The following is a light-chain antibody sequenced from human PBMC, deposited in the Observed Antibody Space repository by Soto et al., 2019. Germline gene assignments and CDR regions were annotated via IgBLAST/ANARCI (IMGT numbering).Light chain of an antibody. CDR1: QSVSSN. Sequence: EIVMTQSPATLSVSPGERATLSCRASQSVSSNLAWYQQKSGQAPRLLIYGASTRATGIPARFSGSGSGTEFTLTISGLQSEDFAVYYCQHYNNWPPWTFGQGTKVEI. V-gene: IGKV3-15*01. CDR2: GAS. J-gene: IGKJ1*01. CDR3: QHYNNWPPWT.